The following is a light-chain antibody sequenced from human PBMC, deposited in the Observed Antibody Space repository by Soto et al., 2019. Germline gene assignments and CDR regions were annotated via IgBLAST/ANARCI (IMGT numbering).Light chain of an antibody. V-gene: IGKV1-5*03. J-gene: IGKJ2*01. Sequence: DIQMTQSPSTLSASVGDRVTITCRASQRINRWLAWYQQKPGKAPKLLIYKASTLESGVPSRFSGGGIGTEFSLSISSLQPDDVATYYCQQYSTYPYIFGQGTKVESK. CDR1: QRINRW. CDR3: QQYSTYPYI. CDR2: KAS.